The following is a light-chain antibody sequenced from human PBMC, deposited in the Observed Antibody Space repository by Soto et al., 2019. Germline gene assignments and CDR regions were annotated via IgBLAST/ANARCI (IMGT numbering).Light chain of an antibody. J-gene: IGKJ1*01. Sequence: LLTQSPATLALSPGDRATLSSRASQNIGPYLARYQQRPGQTPRLLIYDASNRATGIPARFSGSGSGTDYTLTISSLEPEDFAVYFCQHRSNSPPTWTFGQGTKVEI. V-gene: IGKV3-11*01. CDR2: DAS. CDR1: QNIGPY. CDR3: QHRSNSPPTWT.